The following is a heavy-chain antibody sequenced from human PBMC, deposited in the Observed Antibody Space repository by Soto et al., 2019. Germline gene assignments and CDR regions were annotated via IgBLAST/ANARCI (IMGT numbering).Heavy chain of an antibody. V-gene: IGHV1-69*01. CDR2: IIPIFGPA. D-gene: IGHD3-10*01. Sequence: QVQLVQSGAEVKRPGSSVKVSCKASGGSFSSYGISWVRQAPGQGLEWMGGIIPIFGPANYAQNFQGRVTITADESTTTAYMEVSSLTAEDTALYYCARDTGITMVRGVANYKCLDPWGQGTLVTVSP. CDR3: ARDTGITMVRGVANYKCLDP. J-gene: IGHJ5*02. CDR1: GGSFSSYG.